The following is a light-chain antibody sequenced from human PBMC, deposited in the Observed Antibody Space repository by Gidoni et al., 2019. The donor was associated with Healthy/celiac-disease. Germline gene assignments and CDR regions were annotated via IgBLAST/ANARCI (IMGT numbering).Light chain of an antibody. CDR1: QSVLYSSNNKNY. CDR3: QQYYSTPQGT. V-gene: IGKV4-1*01. J-gene: IGKJ1*01. Sequence: DIVMTQSPDHLAVSLGERATINCKSSQSVLYSSNNKNYLAWYQQKPGQPPKLLIYWASTRESGVPDRFSGSGSGTDFTLTISSLQAKDVAVYYCQQYYSTPQGTFGQGTKVEIE. CDR2: WAS.